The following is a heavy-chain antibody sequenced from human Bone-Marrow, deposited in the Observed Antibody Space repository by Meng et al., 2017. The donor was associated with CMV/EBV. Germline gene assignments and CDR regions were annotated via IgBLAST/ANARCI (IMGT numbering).Heavy chain of an antibody. D-gene: IGHD6-13*01. V-gene: IGHV1-69*02. CDR2: VVPLLGIA. CDR1: GGTFRAYT. J-gene: IGHJ6*02. CDR3: ARGGIAAAGTHYYGMDV. Sequence: SVKVSCKASGGTFRAYTINWVRQVPGQGLEWMGRVVPLLGIANYAQKFQGRVTITADKSTTTAYMYLSSLRSEDTAVYYCARGGIAAAGTHYYGMDVWGQGTMVTVSS.